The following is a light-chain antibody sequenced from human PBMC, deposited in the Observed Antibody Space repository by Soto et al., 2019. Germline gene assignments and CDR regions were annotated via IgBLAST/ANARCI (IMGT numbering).Light chain of an antibody. CDR1: SSDVGGYDY. J-gene: IGLJ2*01. Sequence: QSALTQPASVSGSPGQSITISCTGTSSDVGGYDYVSWHQQHPGKAPKLMIYEVNTRPSGVSNRFSGSKSGNTASLTISGLPAEDEADYSCCSYTSSGAHVFGGGTKLTVL. CDR2: EVN. V-gene: IGLV2-14*01. CDR3: CSYTSSGAHV.